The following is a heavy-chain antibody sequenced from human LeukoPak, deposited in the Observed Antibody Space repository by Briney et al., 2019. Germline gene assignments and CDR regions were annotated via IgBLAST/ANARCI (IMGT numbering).Heavy chain of an antibody. J-gene: IGHJ4*02. D-gene: IGHD3-10*01. CDR1: GGSVSGYY. Sequence: SETLSLTSTVSGGSVSGYYWSWIRQPPRKGLEYIGYIFYSGTTLYSPSLKGRVTMSIDTSQNQFSLKLSSVTAADTAVYYCARHDVVPVIRRGFDFWGQGTLVTVSS. V-gene: IGHV4-59*08. CDR3: ARHDVVPVIRRGFDF. CDR2: IFYSGTT.